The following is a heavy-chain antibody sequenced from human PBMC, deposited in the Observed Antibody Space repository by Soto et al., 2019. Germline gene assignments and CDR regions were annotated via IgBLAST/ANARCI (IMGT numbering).Heavy chain of an antibody. J-gene: IGHJ4*02. V-gene: IGHV1-69*02. CDR1: GGTFRNYP. Sequence: QVQLVQSGTEVKKPGSSVKVSCKASGGTFRNYPINWVRQAPGQGLEWMGSFFPLTDIPDYAQNFQARLTISADKSTSTAYMELSSLTSDDTAIYFCARGPLVVLNYFESWGQGTLVTVSS. CDR2: FFPLTDIP. CDR3: ARGPLVVLNYFES.